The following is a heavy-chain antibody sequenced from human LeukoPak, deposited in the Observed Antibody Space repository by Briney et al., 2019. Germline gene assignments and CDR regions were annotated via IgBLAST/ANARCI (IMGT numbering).Heavy chain of an antibody. CDR1: GFTFSSYA. CDR3: ARGKYYDILTGPIGHFDY. D-gene: IGHD3-9*01. Sequence: PGGSLRLSCAASGFTFSSYAMSWVRQAPGKGLEWVSAISGSGGSTYYADSVKGRFTISRDNSKNTLYLQMNSLRAEDTAVYYCARGKYYDILTGPIGHFDYWGQGTLVPVSS. CDR2: ISGSGGST. V-gene: IGHV3-23*01. J-gene: IGHJ4*02.